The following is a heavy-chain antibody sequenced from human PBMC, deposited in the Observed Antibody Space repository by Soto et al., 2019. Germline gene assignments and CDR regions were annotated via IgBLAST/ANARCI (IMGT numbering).Heavy chain of an antibody. J-gene: IGHJ5*02. Sequence: PSETLSLTCVVSGGSVTSYHWSLIRQFPGKGLEWIAYTAYTGNTNYNPSLKSRVTISVDTSKNQFSLKLSSVSAADTALYYCARCSHVVAPAPGFGPWGRGTLVTVSS. CDR3: ARCSHVVAPAPGFGP. CDR2: TAYTGNT. CDR1: GGSVTSYH. D-gene: IGHD2-15*01. V-gene: IGHV4-59*02.